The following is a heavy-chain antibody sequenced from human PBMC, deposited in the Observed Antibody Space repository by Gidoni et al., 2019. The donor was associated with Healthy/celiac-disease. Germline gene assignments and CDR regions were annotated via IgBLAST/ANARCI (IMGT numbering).Heavy chain of an antibody. Sequence: EVQLVESGGGLVKPGGSLRRSCAASGFTFSNAWMSWVRQAPGKGLEWVGRIKSKTDGGTTDYAAPVKGRFTISRDDSKNTLYLQMNSLKTEDTAVYYCTTDGRSFLAARPFDYWGQGTLVTVSS. J-gene: IGHJ4*02. V-gene: IGHV3-15*01. D-gene: IGHD6-6*01. CDR3: TTDGRSFLAARPFDY. CDR2: IKSKTDGGTT. CDR1: GFTFSNAW.